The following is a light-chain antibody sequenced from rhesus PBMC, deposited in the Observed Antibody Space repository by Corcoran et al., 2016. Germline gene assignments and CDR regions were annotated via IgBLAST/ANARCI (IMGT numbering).Light chain of an antibody. CDR2: EVS. Sequence: QAALTQPRAVSGSPGQSVTISCTGTSSDIGGYNYVSWYQQHPGTAPKLMIYEVSKRPSGVSDRFPGSKSGNTASLTISGLQAEDEADYYCSSYAGSNTYIFDVGTRLTVL. CDR3: SSYAGSNTYI. CDR1: SSDIGGYNY. V-gene: IGLV2-32*02. J-gene: IGLJ1*01.